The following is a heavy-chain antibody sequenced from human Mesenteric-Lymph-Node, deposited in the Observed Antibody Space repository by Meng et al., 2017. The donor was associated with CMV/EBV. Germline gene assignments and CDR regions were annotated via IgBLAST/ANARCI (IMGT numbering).Heavy chain of an antibody. CDR3: AREAGIAALARNWFDP. D-gene: IGHD6-6*01. J-gene: IGHJ5*02. CDR2: ISSGSSNI. V-gene: IGHV3-21*01. CDR1: GFTFRNYG. Sequence: SGFTFRNYGMNWVRQTPGKGLEWVSSISSGSSNIYYGESVRGRFTISRDNSKNTLYLQTNSLRAEDTAVYYCAREAGIAALARNWFDPWGQGTLVTVSS.